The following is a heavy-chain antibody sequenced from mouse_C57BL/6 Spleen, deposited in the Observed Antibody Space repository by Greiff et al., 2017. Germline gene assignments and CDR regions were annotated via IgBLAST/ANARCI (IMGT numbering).Heavy chain of an antibody. V-gene: IGHV1-15*01. CDR1: GYTFTDYE. CDR3: TREGSGYYAMDY. Sequence: QVQLQQSGAELVRPGASVTLSCKASGYTFTDYEMHWVKQTPVHGLEWIGAIDPETGGTAYNQKFKGKAILTADKSSSTAYMELRSLTSEDSAVYYCTREGSGYYAMDYWGQGTSVTVSS. D-gene: IGHD3-2*02. CDR2: IDPETGGT. J-gene: IGHJ4*01.